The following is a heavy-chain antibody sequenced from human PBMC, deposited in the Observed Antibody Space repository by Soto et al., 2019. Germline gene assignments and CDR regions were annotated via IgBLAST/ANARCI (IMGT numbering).Heavy chain of an antibody. V-gene: IGHV4-34*01. CDR1: GGSISGYY. CDR3: ARGSVLVGYYYYMDV. D-gene: IGHD2-8*01. Sequence: AETLSLTCAVYGGSISGYYWSWIRQPPGKGLEWIGEINHSGSTNYNPSLKSRVNISVDTSKNQFSLKLSSVTAADTAVYDCARGSVLVGYYYYMDVWGKGTTVTVSS. J-gene: IGHJ6*03. CDR2: INHSGST.